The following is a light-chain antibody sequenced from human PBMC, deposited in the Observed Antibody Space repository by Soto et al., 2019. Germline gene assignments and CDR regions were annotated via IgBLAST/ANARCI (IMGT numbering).Light chain of an antibody. CDR2: AAS. CDR3: QQYGSSGT. Sequence: DIVLTRSPGSLYLSPVERATHSCRASQSVSNNYLAWYQQKPGQAPRLLIYAASNRATGIPDRFSGSGAGTDFTLTISGLEPEDFAVYYCQQYGSSGTFGQGTKVDIK. CDR1: QSVSNNY. J-gene: IGKJ1*01. V-gene: IGKV3-20*01.